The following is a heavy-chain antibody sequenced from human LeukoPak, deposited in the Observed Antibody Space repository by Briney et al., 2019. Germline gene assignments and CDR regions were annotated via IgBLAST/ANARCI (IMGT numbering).Heavy chain of an antibody. V-gene: IGHV1-2*02. CDR2: INPNSGGT. CDR3: ARVVAAAGSAFDY. J-gene: IGHJ4*02. Sequence: GASVKVSCKASGYTFTGYYMHWVRQAPGQGLEWMGWINPNSGGTNYAQKFQGRVTITADESTSTAYMELSSLRSEDTAVYYCARVVAAAGSAFDYWGQGTLVTVSS. D-gene: IGHD6-13*01. CDR1: GYTFTGYY.